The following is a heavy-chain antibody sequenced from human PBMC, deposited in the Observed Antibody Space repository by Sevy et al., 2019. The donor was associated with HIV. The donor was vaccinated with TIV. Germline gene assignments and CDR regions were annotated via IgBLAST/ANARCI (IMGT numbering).Heavy chain of an antibody. J-gene: IGHJ4*02. CDR1: GFTFSSYA. D-gene: IGHD4-17*01. Sequence: GGSLRLSCAASGFTFSSYAMSWVRQAPGKGLEWVSTINNSGGSTYYADSVQGRFTISRDNSKNTLYLQMNSLRAEDTAVYYCAKRKMGIDDGDNFDYWGQGTLVTVSS. CDR3: AKRKMGIDDGDNFDY. CDR2: INNSGGST. V-gene: IGHV3-23*01.